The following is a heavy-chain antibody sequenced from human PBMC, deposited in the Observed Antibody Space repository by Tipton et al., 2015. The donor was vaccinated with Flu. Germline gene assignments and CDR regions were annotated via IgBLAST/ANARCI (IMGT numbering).Heavy chain of an antibody. Sequence: GLVKPSETLSLTCAVYGGTFSGYYWNWIRQPPGKGLEWIGYIYYSGNTNYNPSLKSRVIISLDTSKNQFSLKLTSVTAADTAVYYCARVTKTGDYDILTGYNPFDYWGQGTLVTVSS. D-gene: IGHD3-9*01. CDR1: GGTFSGYY. CDR3: ARVTKTGDYDILTGYNPFDY. V-gene: IGHV4-59*01. CDR2: IYYSGNT. J-gene: IGHJ4*02.